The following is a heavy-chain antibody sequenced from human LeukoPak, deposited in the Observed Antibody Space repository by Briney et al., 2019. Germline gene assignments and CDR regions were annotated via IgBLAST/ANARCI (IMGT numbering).Heavy chain of an antibody. CDR3: ARSGGVWYFDY. V-gene: IGHV4-34*01. CDR1: GGSFSGYY. CDR2: INHSGST. J-gene: IGHJ4*02. Sequence: SETLSLTSAVYGGSFSGYYWSWIRQPPGEGLEWIGEINHSGSTNYNPSLKSRVTISVDTSKNQFSLKLSSVTAADTAVYYCARSGGVWYFDYWGQGTLVTVSS. D-gene: IGHD3-16*01.